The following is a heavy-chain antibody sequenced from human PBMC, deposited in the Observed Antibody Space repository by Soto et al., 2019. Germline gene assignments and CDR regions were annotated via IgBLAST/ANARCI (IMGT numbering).Heavy chain of an antibody. V-gene: IGHV1-69*02. CDR2: IIPILGIA. J-gene: IGHJ4*02. D-gene: IGHD5-12*01. Sequence: SVKVSCKASGGTFSSYTISWVRQAPGQGLEWMGRIIPILGIANYAQKFQGRVTITADKSTSTAYMELSSLRTEDTAVYYCASTYSGYEKAPIDYWGQGTLVSVSS. CDR3: ASTYSGYEKAPIDY. CDR1: GGTFSSYT.